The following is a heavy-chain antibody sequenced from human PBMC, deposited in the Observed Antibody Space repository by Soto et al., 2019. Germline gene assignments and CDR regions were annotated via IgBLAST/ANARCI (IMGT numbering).Heavy chain of an antibody. CDR2: ITQDGSDL. V-gene: IGHV3-7*03. D-gene: IGHD1-20*01. CDR1: GFTFSCHW. Sequence: GGSLRLSCAASGFTFSCHWMSWVRQAQEKGLERLANITQDGSDLSFVDSVMGRFTVSRDSAENSLYLQMNSLRVEDTALYYCAKDKGYDFDAFDIWGQGTMVTVSS. J-gene: IGHJ3*02. CDR3: AKDKGYDFDAFDI.